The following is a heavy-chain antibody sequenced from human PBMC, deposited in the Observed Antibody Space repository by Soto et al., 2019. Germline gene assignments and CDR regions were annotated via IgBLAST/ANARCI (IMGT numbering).Heavy chain of an antibody. D-gene: IGHD3-22*01. CDR2: ISSSGSTI. Sequence: PVGSLRLSCAASGFTFSDYYMSWIRQAPGKGLEWVSYISSSGSTIYYADSVKGRFTISRDNAKNSLYLQMNSLRAEDTPVYYCASSEPDYYDSSGYHPDYYYGMDVWGQGTTVTVSS. V-gene: IGHV3-11*01. CDR3: ASSEPDYYDSSGYHPDYYYGMDV. CDR1: GFTFSDYY. J-gene: IGHJ6*02.